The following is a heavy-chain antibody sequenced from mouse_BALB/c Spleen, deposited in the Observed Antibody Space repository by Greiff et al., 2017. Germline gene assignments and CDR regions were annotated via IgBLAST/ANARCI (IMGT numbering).Heavy chain of an antibody. J-gene: IGHJ3*01. CDR3: ASHYYGLAWFAY. D-gene: IGHD1-2*01. CDR2: IYPGSGST. CDR1: GYTFTDYV. V-gene: IGHV1-81*01. Sequence: VKLQESGPELVKPGASVKLSCKASGYTFTDYVISWVKQRTGQGLEWIGEIYPGSGSTYYNEKFKGKATLTADKSSNTAYMQLSSLTSEDSAVYFCASHYYGLAWFAYWGQGTLVTVSA.